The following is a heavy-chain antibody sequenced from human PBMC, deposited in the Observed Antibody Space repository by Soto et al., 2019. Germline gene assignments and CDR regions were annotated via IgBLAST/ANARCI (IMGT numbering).Heavy chain of an antibody. CDR3: ARELGYYYDSSGYYPFDY. D-gene: IGHD3-22*01. J-gene: IGHJ4*02. V-gene: IGHV1-69*13. CDR2: IIPIFGTA. Sequence: SVKVSCKAPGGTFSSYAISWVRQAPGQGLEWMGGIIPIFGTANYAQKFQGRVTITADESTSTAYMELSSLRSEDTAMYYCARELGYYYDSSGYYPFDYWGQGTLVTVSS. CDR1: GGTFSSYA.